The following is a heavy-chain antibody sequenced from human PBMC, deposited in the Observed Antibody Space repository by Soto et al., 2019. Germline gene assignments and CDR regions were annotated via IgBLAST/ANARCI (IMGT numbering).Heavy chain of an antibody. V-gene: IGHV3-21*01. CDR2: ISSSSSYI. CDR3: ARVTHAGGIQLWSQSSYYYYYYMDV. D-gene: IGHD5-18*01. Sequence: EVQLVESGGGLVKPGGSLRLSCAASGFTFSSYSMNWVRQAPGQGLEWVSSISSSSSYIDYADSVKGRFTISRDNAKNSLYLQMNSLRAEDTAVYYCARVTHAGGIQLWSQSSYYYYYYMDVWGKGTKVTVSS. CDR1: GFTFSSYS. J-gene: IGHJ6*03.